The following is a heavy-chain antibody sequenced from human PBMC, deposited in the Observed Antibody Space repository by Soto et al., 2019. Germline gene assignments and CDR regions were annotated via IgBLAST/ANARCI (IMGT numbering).Heavy chain of an antibody. CDR2: INPSGGST. D-gene: IGHD6-6*01. V-gene: IGHV1-46*01. J-gene: IGHJ4*02. CDR1: GYTFTTYY. Sequence: ASVKVSCKASGYTFTTYYMYWVRQAPEQGLEWMGIINPSGGSTSFAQKFQGRVTMTRDTSTSTVYMELISLTSEDTAVYYCARDVGMASRPYLDYWGQGTLVTVSS. CDR3: ARDVGMASRPYLDY.